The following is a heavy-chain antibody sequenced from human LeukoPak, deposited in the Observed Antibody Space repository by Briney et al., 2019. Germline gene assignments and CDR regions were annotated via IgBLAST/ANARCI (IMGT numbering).Heavy chain of an antibody. CDR3: ARVMATWTGFDF. J-gene: IGHJ4*02. Sequence: PGAPLQTSCEGPGSTFTTYWFGGGRQLPGKGLAWRRIIYPGDSDTIYSPSLQGQVTISADKSITTASLQWSRLPAADPAMYSRARVMATWTGFDFGGRGTLATVSS. V-gene: IGHV5-51*01. CDR2: IYPGDSDT. CDR1: GSTFTTYW. D-gene: IGHD5-24*01.